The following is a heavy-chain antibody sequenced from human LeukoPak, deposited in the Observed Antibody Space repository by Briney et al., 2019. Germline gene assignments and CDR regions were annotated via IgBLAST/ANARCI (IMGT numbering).Heavy chain of an antibody. V-gene: IGHV1-2*02. J-gene: IGHJ4*02. CDR2: INPNSGGT. D-gene: IGHD2-8*01. CDR3: ARVWRCADDVCPDAFEK. Sequence: ASVKVSCKASGYTFTDYYIHWVRQAPGQGLEWMGWINPNSGGTHYAQNFQGRVTLARDTSISTAYMELSGLRSDDTAVYYCARVWRCADDVCPDAFEKWGQGTLVTVSS. CDR1: GYTFTDYY.